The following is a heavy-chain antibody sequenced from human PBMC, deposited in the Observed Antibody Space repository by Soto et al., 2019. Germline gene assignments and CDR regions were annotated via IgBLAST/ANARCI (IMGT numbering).Heavy chain of an antibody. V-gene: IGHV4-39*01. CDR2: IYYSGRT. Sequence: QLQLQVSGPGLVKPSETLSLTCTVSGGSISSSSYYWGWIRQPPGKGLEWIGSIYYSGRTYYNPSLTSRVTISVDTSKNQFSLKLSSVTAADTAVYYCASNIVVVPAASGPFSNNGGQVTLDTVSS. CDR3: ASNIVVVPAASGPFSNN. CDR1: GGSISSSSYY. D-gene: IGHD2-2*01. J-gene: IGHJ4*02.